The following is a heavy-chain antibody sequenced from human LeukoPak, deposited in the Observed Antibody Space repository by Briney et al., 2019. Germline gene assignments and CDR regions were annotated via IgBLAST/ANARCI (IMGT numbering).Heavy chain of an antibody. J-gene: IGHJ6*03. V-gene: IGHV4-34*01. Sequence: SETLSLTCAVYGGTFSGYYWSWIRQPPGKGLEWIGEINHSGSTKYNPSLKSRVTISVDTSKNQFSLKLTSVTAADTAVYYCTRAASSGPLFTYHMDVWGKGTTVIVSS. CDR3: TRAASSGPLFTYHMDV. CDR1: GGTFSGYY. CDR2: INHSGST. D-gene: IGHD3-22*01.